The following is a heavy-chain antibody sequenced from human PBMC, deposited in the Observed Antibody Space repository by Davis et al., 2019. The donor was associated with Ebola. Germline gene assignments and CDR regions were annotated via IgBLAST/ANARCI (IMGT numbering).Heavy chain of an antibody. D-gene: IGHD5-18*01. J-gene: IGHJ4*02. CDR2: ISWNSGSI. Sequence: PGGSLRLSCAASGFTFDDYAMHWVRQAPGKGLEWVSGISWNSGSIGYADSVKGRFTISRDNAKNSLYLQMNSLRAEDTALYYCAKEAMGYYFDYWGQGTLVTVSS. V-gene: IGHV3-9*01. CDR3: AKEAMGYYFDY. CDR1: GFTFDDYA.